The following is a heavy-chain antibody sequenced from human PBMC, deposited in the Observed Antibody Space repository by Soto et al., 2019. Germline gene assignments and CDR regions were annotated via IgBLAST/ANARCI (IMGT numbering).Heavy chain of an antibody. CDR2: IYWDDDN. CDR3: AHGSGWLFDF. J-gene: IGHJ4*02. V-gene: IGHV2-5*02. D-gene: IGHD6-19*01. Sequence: QITLKESGPTLVKPTQTLTLTCTFSGFSLTSNAVGVGWFRQPPGKALEWLALIYWDDDNHYSPSLKSRLTFTTHTSKTQVVLIMTNMDPVDTATYYCAHGSGWLFDFWGQGTLVTVSS. CDR1: GFSLTSNAVG.